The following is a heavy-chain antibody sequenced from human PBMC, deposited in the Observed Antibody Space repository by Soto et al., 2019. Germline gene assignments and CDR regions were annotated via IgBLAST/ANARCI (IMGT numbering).Heavy chain of an antibody. J-gene: IGHJ4*02. V-gene: IGHV3-33*01. CDR3: ARDPASYSSGWSFDS. CDR1: GFTFSTYA. CDR2: IWYDGSNK. D-gene: IGHD6-19*01. Sequence: GGSLRLSCAASGFTFSTYAMHWVRQAPGKGLGWVAVIWYDGSNKYYADSVKGRFTISRDNSQNTLYLQMNSLRAEDTAMYYCARDPASYSSGWSFDSWGQGTLVTVSS.